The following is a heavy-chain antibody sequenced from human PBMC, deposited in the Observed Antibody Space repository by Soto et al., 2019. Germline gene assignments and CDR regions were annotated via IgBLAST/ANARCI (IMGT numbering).Heavy chain of an antibody. J-gene: IGHJ4*02. V-gene: IGHV3-23*01. Sequence: GGSLRLSCAASGFTFSTYAMNWVRQAPGKGLEWVSGISGSGDSTYYADSVKGRFTVSRDNSKNTLYLQMNSLRAEDTAVYYCAIRASYYDSSGYFDYWGQGTLVTVSS. CDR2: ISGSGDST. CDR3: AIRASYYDSSGYFDY. D-gene: IGHD3-22*01. CDR1: GFTFSTYA.